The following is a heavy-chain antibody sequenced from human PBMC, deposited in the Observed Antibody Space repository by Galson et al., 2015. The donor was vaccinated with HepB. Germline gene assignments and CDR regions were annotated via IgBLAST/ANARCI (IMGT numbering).Heavy chain of an antibody. J-gene: IGHJ4*02. CDR3: ARETNSGGWGSDY. D-gene: IGHD3-16*01. Sequence: SLRLSCAVSGFTVSSSYMSWVRQAPGKGLEWVSVIYSVGNTYYADSVKGRFTISTDKSKNTLSLQMNSLRAEDTAIYYCARETNSGGWGSDYWGRGTLVTVSS. V-gene: IGHV3-53*01. CDR1: GFTVSSSY. CDR2: IYSVGNT.